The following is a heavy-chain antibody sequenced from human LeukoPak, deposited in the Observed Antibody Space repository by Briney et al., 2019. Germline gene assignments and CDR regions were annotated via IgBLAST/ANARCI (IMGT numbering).Heavy chain of an antibody. CDR2: INHSGST. CDR1: GFTFTSYS. J-gene: IGHJ4*02. D-gene: IGHD2-2*01. V-gene: IGHV4-34*01. Sequence: PGGSLRLSCAASGFTFTSYSMNWIRQPPGKGLEWIGEINHSGSTNYNPSLKSRVTISVDTSKNQFSLKLSSVTAADTAVYYCARLGVVPAAIDYWGQGTLVTVSS. CDR3: ARLGVVPAAIDY.